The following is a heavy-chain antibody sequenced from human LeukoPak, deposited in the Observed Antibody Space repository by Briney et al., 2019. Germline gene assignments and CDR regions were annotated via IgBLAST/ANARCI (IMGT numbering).Heavy chain of an antibody. CDR3: ARDELRKNGYHH. CDR2: IKQDGSEK. J-gene: IGHJ4*02. Sequence: GGSLRLSCAASGFTFSSYGMSWVRQAPGKGLEWVANIKQDGSEKYYVDSVKGRFTISRGNAKNSLYLQMNSLRAEDTAVYYCARDELRKNGYHHWGQGTLVTVSS. CDR1: GFTFSSYG. V-gene: IGHV3-7*01. D-gene: IGHD5-24*01.